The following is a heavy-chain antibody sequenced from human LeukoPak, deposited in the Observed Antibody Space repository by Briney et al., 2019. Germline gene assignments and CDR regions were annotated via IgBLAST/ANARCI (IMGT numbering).Heavy chain of an antibody. CDR2: ISGSGGST. CDR1: GFTFSSYG. D-gene: IGHD3-10*01. J-gene: IGHJ4*02. Sequence: PGGTLRLSCAASGFTFSSYGMSWVRQAPGKGLEWVSAISGSGGSTYYADSVKGRFTISRDNSKNTLYLQMNSLRAEDTAVYYCAKNAYVLLWFGELYYFDYWGQGTLVTVSS. CDR3: AKNAYVLLWFGELYYFDY. V-gene: IGHV3-23*01.